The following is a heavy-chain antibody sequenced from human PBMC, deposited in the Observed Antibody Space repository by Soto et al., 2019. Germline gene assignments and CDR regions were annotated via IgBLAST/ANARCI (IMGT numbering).Heavy chain of an antibody. J-gene: IGHJ6*02. CDR3: AIGSGGRRSYCMDV. CDR1: GGSFSGYY. D-gene: IGHD2-15*01. Sequence: QLQLQQWGAVLLKPSETLSLTCAVYGGSFSGYYWSWIRQPPGKGLEWIGESNHSASTNYNPSLKSRFTISVDTSKNQFSRKISSGTAADTAVYYCAIGSGGRRSYCMDVWGQGTTATVSS. V-gene: IGHV4-34*01. CDR2: SNHSAST.